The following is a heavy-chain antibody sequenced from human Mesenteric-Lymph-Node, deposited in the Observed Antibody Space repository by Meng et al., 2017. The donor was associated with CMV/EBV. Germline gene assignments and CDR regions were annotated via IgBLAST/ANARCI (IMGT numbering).Heavy chain of an antibody. Sequence: GESLKISCAASGFTFSSYSMNWVRQAPGKGLEWVSSISSSSYIYYADSVKGRFTISRDNAKNSLYLQMNSLRAEDTAVYYCARDWAPHIVVVPAAGFDYWGQGTLVTVSS. V-gene: IGHV3-21*01. D-gene: IGHD2-2*01. CDR2: ISSSSYI. J-gene: IGHJ4*02. CDR1: GFTFSSYS. CDR3: ARDWAPHIVVVPAAGFDY.